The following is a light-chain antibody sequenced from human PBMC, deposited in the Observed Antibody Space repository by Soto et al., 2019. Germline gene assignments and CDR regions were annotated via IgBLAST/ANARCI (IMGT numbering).Light chain of an antibody. Sequence: DIKMTQSPSSLSASIGDRVTMICRASQSVSTRLAWYQQKPGKAPKVLIYDASSWAGGVPSRFTGSGSGTEFTLTINSLQPDDFATYYCQQYSVYWTFGQGTKVDI. J-gene: IGKJ1*01. CDR2: DAS. CDR3: QQYSVYWT. V-gene: IGKV1-5*02. CDR1: QSVSTR.